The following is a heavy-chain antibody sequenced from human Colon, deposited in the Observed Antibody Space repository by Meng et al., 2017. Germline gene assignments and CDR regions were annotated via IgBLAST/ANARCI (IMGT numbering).Heavy chain of an antibody. V-gene: IGHV2-5*02. CDR3: AHSPQGYFDY. J-gene: IGHJ4*02. Sequence: QITLKETGPPLVKPTQPVTLTSTFSGFSLTTSGVSVACIRQPPGEALEWLALIYWDDDKRYSPSLKNRLAIAKDTSKNQVVLTMTNMDPMDTGTYYCAHSPQGYFDYWGPGTLVTVSS. CDR1: GFSLTTSGVS. CDR2: IYWDDDK.